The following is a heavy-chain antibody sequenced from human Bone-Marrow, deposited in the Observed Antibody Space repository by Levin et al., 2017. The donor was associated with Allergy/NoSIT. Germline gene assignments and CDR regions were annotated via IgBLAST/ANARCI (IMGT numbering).Heavy chain of an antibody. J-gene: IGHJ4*02. CDR2: ISWDGGST. D-gene: IGHD6-19*01. CDR1: GFTFDDYT. V-gene: IGHV3-43*01. Sequence: GGSLRLSCAASGFTFDDYTMHWVRQAPGKGLEWVSLISWDGGSTYYADSVKGRFTISRDNSKNSLYLQMNSLRTEDTALYYCAKEDGAVAGTELDYWGQGTLVTVSS. CDR3: AKEDGAVAGTELDY.